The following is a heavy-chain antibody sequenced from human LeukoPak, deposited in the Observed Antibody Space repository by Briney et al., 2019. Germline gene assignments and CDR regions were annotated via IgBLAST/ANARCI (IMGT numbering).Heavy chain of an antibody. CDR1: GGSISSGSYY. Sequence: SQTLSLTCTVSGGSISSGSYYWSWTRQPAGKGLEWIGRIYTSGSTNYNPSLKSRVTISVDTSKNQFSLKLSSVTAADTAVYYCARGHPNYDFWSGYSSVLDYFDYWGQGTLVTVSS. J-gene: IGHJ4*02. CDR3: ARGHPNYDFWSGYSSVLDYFDY. CDR2: IYTSGST. D-gene: IGHD3-3*01. V-gene: IGHV4-61*02.